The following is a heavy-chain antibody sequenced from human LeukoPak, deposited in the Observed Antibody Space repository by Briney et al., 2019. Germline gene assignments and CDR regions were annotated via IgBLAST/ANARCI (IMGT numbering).Heavy chain of an antibody. CDR1: GFTFSSYA. CDR3: ARVNEQQLAVDYFDY. J-gene: IGHJ4*02. CDR2: ISYDGSNK. V-gene: IGHV3-30-3*01. Sequence: GRSLRLSCAASGFTFSSYAMHWVRQAPGKGLEGVAVISYDGSNKYYADSVKGRFTISRDNSKNTLYLQMNSLRAEDTAVYYCARVNEQQLAVDYFDYWGQGTLVTVSS. D-gene: IGHD6-6*01.